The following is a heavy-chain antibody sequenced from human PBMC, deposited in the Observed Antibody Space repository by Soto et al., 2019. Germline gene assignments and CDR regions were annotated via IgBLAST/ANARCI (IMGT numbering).Heavy chain of an antibody. CDR1: GGSISSSSYY. CDR2: IYYSGSA. Sequence: SETLSLTCTVSGGSISSSSYYWGWIRQPPGKGLEWIGTIYYSGSAYYNPSLNSRVTISVDTSKNQFSLKLSSVTAADTAVYYCARHVKGYCSSTSCHTDYWGQGTLVTVSS. D-gene: IGHD2-2*01. V-gene: IGHV4-39*01. J-gene: IGHJ4*02. CDR3: ARHVKGYCSSTSCHTDY.